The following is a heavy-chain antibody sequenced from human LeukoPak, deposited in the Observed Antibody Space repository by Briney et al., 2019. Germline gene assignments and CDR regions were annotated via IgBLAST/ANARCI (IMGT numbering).Heavy chain of an antibody. CDR1: GFIVSSNY. Sequence: GGSLRLSCAASGFIVSSNYMSWVRQAPGKGLEWVSAIYSGGSTAYADSVKGRFTISRDNSKNTLYLQMNSLRAEDTAVYYCAKHTLTGYYDYYYYYGMDVWGQGTTVTVSS. V-gene: IGHV3-53*01. CDR2: IYSGGST. CDR3: AKHTLTGYYDYYYYYGMDV. D-gene: IGHD3-9*01. J-gene: IGHJ6*02.